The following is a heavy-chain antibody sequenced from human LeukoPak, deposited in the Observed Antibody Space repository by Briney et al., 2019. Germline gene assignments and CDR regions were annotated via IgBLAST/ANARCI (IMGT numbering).Heavy chain of an antibody. Sequence: SETLSLTCTVSGGSISNRNYHWGWIRQPPGKGLEWIGSICSSGSAYYNPSLKSRVTTSIDTSKNQFSLRLTSVTAADTAVYYCARENSYYDSSGYYYGSGYFDFWGQGTLVTVSS. J-gene: IGHJ4*02. CDR1: GGSISNRNYH. D-gene: IGHD3-22*01. V-gene: IGHV4-39*07. CDR3: ARENSYYDSSGYYYGSGYFDF. CDR2: ICSSGSA.